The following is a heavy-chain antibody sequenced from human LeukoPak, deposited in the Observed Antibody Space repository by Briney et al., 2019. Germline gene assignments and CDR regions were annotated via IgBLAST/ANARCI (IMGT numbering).Heavy chain of an antibody. J-gene: IGHJ4*02. CDR3: VKRPGSSSSGTFEY. CDR2: IGGSGADT. Sequence: PGGSLRLSCAPSGFSFSNYAMSWVRQALGKGLEWGSSIGGSGADTYYPDSVKGRFTISRDNSKNTLFLQMNSLKDEDTAVYYCVKRPGSSSSGTFEYWGQGTLVTVSS. CDR1: GFSFSNYA. D-gene: IGHD6-6*01. V-gene: IGHV3-23*01.